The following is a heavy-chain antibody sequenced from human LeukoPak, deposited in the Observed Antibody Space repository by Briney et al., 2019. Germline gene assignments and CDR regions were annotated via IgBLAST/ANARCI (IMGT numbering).Heavy chain of an antibody. CDR1: GFTFSSYG. D-gene: IGHD3-9*01. Sequence: PGGSLRLSCAASGFTFSSYGMHWVRQAPGKGLEWVAVIWYDGSNKYYADSVKGRLTISRDNSKNTLYLQMNSLRAEDTAVYYCARDRYYDILTGSPLGWFDPWGQGTLVTVSS. CDR2: IWYDGSNK. V-gene: IGHV3-33*01. J-gene: IGHJ5*02. CDR3: ARDRYYDILTGSPLGWFDP.